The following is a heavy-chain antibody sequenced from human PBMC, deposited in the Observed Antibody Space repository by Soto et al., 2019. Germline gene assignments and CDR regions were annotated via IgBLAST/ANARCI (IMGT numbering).Heavy chain of an antibody. CDR2: IIPILGIA. J-gene: IGHJ4*02. V-gene: IGHV1-69*02. D-gene: IGHD4-17*01. CDR1: GGTFRSYT. CDR3: ATASSYGDPNTYMYY. Sequence: QVQLVQSGAEVKKPGSSVKVSCKASGGTFRSYTISWVRQAPGQGLEWMGRIIPILGIANYAQKFQGRVTITADTSTSTAYMELSSLRSEDTAVYYCATASSYGDPNTYMYYWGQGTLVSVSS.